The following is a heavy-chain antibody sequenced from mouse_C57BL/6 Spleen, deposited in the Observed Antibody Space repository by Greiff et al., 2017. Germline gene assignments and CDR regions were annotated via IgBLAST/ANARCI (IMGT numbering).Heavy chain of an antibody. Sequence: VQLQQPGAELVKPGASVKVSCKASGYTFTSYWMHWVKQRPGQGLEWIGRIHPSDSDTNYNQKFKGKATLTVDKSSSTAYMQLSSLTSEDSAVXYCAIQARAYYGSDYAMDYWGQGTSVTVSS. CDR1: GYTFTSYW. V-gene: IGHV1-74*01. CDR2: IHPSDSDT. D-gene: IGHD1-1*01. CDR3: AIQARAYYGSDYAMDY. J-gene: IGHJ4*01.